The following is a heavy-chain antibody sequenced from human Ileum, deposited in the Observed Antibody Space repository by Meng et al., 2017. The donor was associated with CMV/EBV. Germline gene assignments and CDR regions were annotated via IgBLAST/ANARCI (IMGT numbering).Heavy chain of an antibody. CDR1: GYTSIGYY. Sequence: ASVKVSCKASGYTSIGYYMHWVRQAPGQGLEWMGWINPNSGGTKYAQKFQGSVTMTRETSISTAYMELSRLRSDDTAVYYCARVHLRWLSLDAFDIWGQGTMVTVSS. CDR3: ARVHLRWLSLDAFDI. D-gene: IGHD6-19*01. CDR2: INPNSGGT. J-gene: IGHJ3*02. V-gene: IGHV1-2*02.